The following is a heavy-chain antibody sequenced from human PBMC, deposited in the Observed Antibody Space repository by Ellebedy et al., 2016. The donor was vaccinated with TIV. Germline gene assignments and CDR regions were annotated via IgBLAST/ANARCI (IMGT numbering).Heavy chain of an antibody. D-gene: IGHD3-3*01. V-gene: IGHV3-21*01. J-gene: IGHJ4*02. Sequence: GESLKISXAASGFTFDDYTMHWVRQAPGKGLEWVSSISSSSSYIYYADSVKGRFTISRDNAKNSLYLQMNSLRAEDTAVYYCARVRGGPLDYWGQGTLVTVSS. CDR2: ISSSSSYI. CDR1: GFTFDDYT. CDR3: ARVRGGPLDY.